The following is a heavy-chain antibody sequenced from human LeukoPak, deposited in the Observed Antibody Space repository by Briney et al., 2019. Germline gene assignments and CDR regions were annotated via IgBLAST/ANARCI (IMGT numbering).Heavy chain of an antibody. CDR1: GGSISSSSYY. J-gene: IGHJ4*02. Sequence: SETLSLTCTVSGGSISSSSYYWGWIRPPPGEGLGWVGSIYYSGSTYYNPSLKSRVTISVDTSKNQFSLKLSSVTAADTAVYYCARGSGWYLAGGGYFDYWGQGTLVTVSS. CDR2: IYYSGST. CDR3: ARGSGWYLAGGGYFDY. V-gene: IGHV4-39*07. D-gene: IGHD6-19*01.